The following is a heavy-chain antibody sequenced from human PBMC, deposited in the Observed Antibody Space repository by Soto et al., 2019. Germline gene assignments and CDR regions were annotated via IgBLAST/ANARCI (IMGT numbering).Heavy chain of an antibody. CDR3: ALQGIVVVVAATIPFDY. J-gene: IGHJ4*02. CDR1: GGTFSSYA. CDR2: IIPIFGTA. V-gene: IGHV1-69*13. Sequence: ASVKVSCKASGGTFSSYAISWVRQAPGQGLEWMGGIIPIFGTANYAQKFQGRVTITADESTSTAYMELSSRRSEDTAVYYCALQGIVVVVAATIPFDYWGQGTLVTVSS. D-gene: IGHD2-15*01.